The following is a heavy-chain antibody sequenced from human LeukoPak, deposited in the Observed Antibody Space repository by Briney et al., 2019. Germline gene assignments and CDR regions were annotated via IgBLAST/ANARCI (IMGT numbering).Heavy chain of an antibody. CDR1: GGTFSSYA. D-gene: IGHD2-21*02. Sequence: SVKVSCKASGGTFSSYAISWVRQAPGQGLEWMGGIIPIFGTANYAQKFQGRVTITADKSTGTGYMELSSLRSEDSAVYYCAVLSDGAYCGGDCFYLDSWGQGTLVAVSS. J-gene: IGHJ5*01. V-gene: IGHV1-69*06. CDR3: AVLSDGAYCGGDCFYLDS. CDR2: IIPIFGTA.